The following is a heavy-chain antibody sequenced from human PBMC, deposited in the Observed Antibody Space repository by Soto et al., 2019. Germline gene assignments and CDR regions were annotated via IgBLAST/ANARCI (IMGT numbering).Heavy chain of an antibody. V-gene: IGHV3-48*02. CDR2: ISSSHSTI. Sequence: EVQLVESGGGLVQPGGSLRLSCAASGFTFSSYSMNWVRQAPGKGLEGVSYISSSHSTIYYADSVKGRFTISRDNAKNSLYLQMNSLRDEDTAVYYCARGLYYYDSRGYWGYWGQGTLVTVSS. J-gene: IGHJ4*02. CDR1: GFTFSSYS. D-gene: IGHD3-22*01. CDR3: ARGLYYYDSRGYWGY.